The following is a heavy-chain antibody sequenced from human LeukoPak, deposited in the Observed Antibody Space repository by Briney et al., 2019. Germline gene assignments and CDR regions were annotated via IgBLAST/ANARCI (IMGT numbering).Heavy chain of an antibody. J-gene: IGHJ4*02. CDR3: ARGETRIAV. Sequence: SETLSLTCTVSGYSISSGYYWGWIRQPPGKGLERIGSIYHSGSTYYNPSLKSRVTISVDTSKNQFSLKLSSVTAADTAVYYCARGETRIAVWGQGTLVTVSS. CDR2: IYHSGST. V-gene: IGHV4-38-2*02. D-gene: IGHD2-15*01. CDR1: GYSISSGYY.